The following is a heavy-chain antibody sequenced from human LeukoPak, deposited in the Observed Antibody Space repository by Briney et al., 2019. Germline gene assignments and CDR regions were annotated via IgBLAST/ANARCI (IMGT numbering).Heavy chain of an antibody. CDR2: IYYSGST. CDR1: GGSFSSYY. D-gene: IGHD3-10*01. V-gene: IGHV4-59*08. Sequence: KTSETLSLTCTVSGGSFSSYYWSWIRQPPGKGLEWIGYIYYSGSTNYNPSLKSRVTISVDTSKNQFSLKLSSVTAADTAVYYCARHGSGSYYNGPLDYWGQGTLVTVSS. J-gene: IGHJ4*02. CDR3: ARHGSGSYYNGPLDY.